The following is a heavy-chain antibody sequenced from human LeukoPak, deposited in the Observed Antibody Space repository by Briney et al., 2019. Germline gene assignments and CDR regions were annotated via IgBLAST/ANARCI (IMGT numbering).Heavy chain of an antibody. J-gene: IGHJ4*02. Sequence: GGSLRLSCVASGFTFSSYWMTWVRQARGKGLEWVANIKGDASDKYYVDSVKGRFTISRDNAKNSLYLQMNSLRAEDTAVYYCARYCSNTNCDLPHDSWGQGTLVTVSS. D-gene: IGHD2-2*01. V-gene: IGHV3-7*01. CDR1: GFTFSSYW. CDR3: ARYCSNTNCDLPHDS. CDR2: IKGDASDK.